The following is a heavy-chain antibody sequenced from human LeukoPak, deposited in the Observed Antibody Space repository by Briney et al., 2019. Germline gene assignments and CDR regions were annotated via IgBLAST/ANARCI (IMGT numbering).Heavy chain of an antibody. CDR2: ISSSGSTI. Sequence: PGGSLRLSCAASGFTFSSYEMNWVRQAPGKGLEWVSYISSSGSTIYYADSVKGRFTISRDNAKNSLYLQMNSLRAEDTAVYYCARRRVGATGSDYWGQGTLVTVSS. J-gene: IGHJ4*02. V-gene: IGHV3-48*03. CDR1: GFTFSSYE. D-gene: IGHD1-26*01. CDR3: ARRRVGATGSDY.